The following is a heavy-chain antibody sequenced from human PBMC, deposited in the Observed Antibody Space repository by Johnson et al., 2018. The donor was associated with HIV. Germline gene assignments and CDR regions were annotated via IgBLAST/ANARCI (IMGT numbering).Heavy chain of an antibody. D-gene: IGHD1-26*01. CDR1: GFTVSSNY. CDR2: IYSGGST. J-gene: IGHJ3*01. CDR3: AKEESGSFLAFDF. Sequence: VQLVESGGGLVQPGGSLRLSCAASGFTVSSNYMSWVRQAPGKGLEWVSVIYSGGSTYYADSVKGRFTISRDNSKNTLYLQMNSLRAEDTAVYHCAKEESGSFLAFDFWGQGTMVTVSS. V-gene: IGHV3-66*01.